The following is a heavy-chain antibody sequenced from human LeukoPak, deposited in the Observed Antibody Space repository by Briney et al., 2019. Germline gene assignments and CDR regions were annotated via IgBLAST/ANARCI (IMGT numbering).Heavy chain of an antibody. J-gene: IGHJ5*02. V-gene: IGHV3-48*04. CDR1: GFTFSSYT. CDR2: ISSSGSTI. Sequence: GGSLRLSCAASGFTFSSYTLNWVRQAPGKGLEWVSYISSSGSTIYYADSVKGRFTISRDNAKNSLYLQMNSLRAEDTAVYYCAREGKYCSSTSCQGGWFDPWGQGTLVTVSS. D-gene: IGHD2-2*01. CDR3: AREGKYCSSTSCQGGWFDP.